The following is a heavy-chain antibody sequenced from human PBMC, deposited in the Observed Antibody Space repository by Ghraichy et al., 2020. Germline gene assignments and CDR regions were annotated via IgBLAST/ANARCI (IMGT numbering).Heavy chain of an antibody. Sequence: GGSLRLSCAASGFTFDDYAMHWVRQAPGKGLEWVSGISWNSGSIGYADSVKGRFTISRDNAKNSLYLQMNSLRAEDTALYYCAKDKAHYYYDSSGRRYFDYWGQGTLVTVSS. CDR3: AKDKAHYYYDSSGRRYFDY. D-gene: IGHD3-22*01. V-gene: IGHV3-9*01. J-gene: IGHJ4*02. CDR1: GFTFDDYA. CDR2: ISWNSGSI.